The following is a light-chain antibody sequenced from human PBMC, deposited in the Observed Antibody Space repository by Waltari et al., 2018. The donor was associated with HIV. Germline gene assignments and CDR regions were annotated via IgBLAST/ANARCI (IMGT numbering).Light chain of an antibody. V-gene: IGKV1-39*01. CDR2: VSF. J-gene: IGKJ3*01. CDR3: QQSYSVPLT. CDR1: ESISVN. Sequence: DIEMTPSPSSLSASVGDRVTITCRASESISVNVNWYQQKTGKAPSLLIYVSFNLHDGVPSRFSGSGFGAEFTLTISSLQPEDFATYYCQQSYSVPLTFGAGTKLDV.